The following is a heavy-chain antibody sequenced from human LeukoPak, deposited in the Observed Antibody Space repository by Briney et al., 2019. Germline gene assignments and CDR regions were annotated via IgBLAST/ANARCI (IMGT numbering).Heavy chain of an antibody. CDR1: GFTFSDSW. V-gene: IGHV3-7*01. D-gene: IGHD7-27*01. CDR2: IHPGESEE. J-gene: IGHJ6*02. CDR3: ATYTNWVAGDV. Sequence: AGGSLRLSCAASGFTFSDSWMSWVRHAPGKGPEWVAKIHPGESEENYVASVKGRFTVSRDNNRNSLFLQMNRPGVADQDVYYCATYTNWVAGDVWGQGTTVSVSS.